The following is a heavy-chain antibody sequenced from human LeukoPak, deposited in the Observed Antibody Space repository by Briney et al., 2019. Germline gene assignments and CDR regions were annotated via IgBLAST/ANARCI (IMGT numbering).Heavy chain of an antibody. J-gene: IGHJ4*02. CDR2: ISYDGSNK. Sequence: GRSLRLSCAASGFTFSSFAMHWVRQAPDKGLEWVAVISYDGSNKYYADSVKGRFTISRDNSKNTLYLQMNSLRAEDTAVYYCAKWWTTRDYGDYWGQGTLVTVSS. CDR3: AKWWTTRDYGDY. V-gene: IGHV3-30*18. CDR1: GFTFSSFA. D-gene: IGHD2-15*01.